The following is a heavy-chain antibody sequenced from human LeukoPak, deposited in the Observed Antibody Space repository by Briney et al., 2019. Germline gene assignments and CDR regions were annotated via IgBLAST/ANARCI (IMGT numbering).Heavy chain of an antibody. CDR2: INPSGTGT. J-gene: IGHJ6*03. CDR1: GYTITNNY. V-gene: IGHV1-46*01. D-gene: IGHD3-16*01. CDR3: ARGFYIWDYYMDV. Sequence: GASVKVSCKASGYTITNNYMHWVRQAPGQGLEWMGVINPSGTGTSYAQKFQGRITMSRDTSTSTVYMELSRLRSDDTAVYYCARGFYIWDYYMDVWGKGTTVTISS.